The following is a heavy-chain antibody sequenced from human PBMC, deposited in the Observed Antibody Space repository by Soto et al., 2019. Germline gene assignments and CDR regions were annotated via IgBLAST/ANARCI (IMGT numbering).Heavy chain of an antibody. CDR1: GFTFSSYW. V-gene: IGHV3-7*03. J-gene: IGHJ5*02. CDR2: IKQDGSEK. Sequence: GGSLRLSCAASGFTFSSYWMSWVRQAPGKGLEWVANIKQDGSEKYYVDSVKGRSTISRDNAKNSLYLQMNSLRAEDTAVYYCAREDYTSYNWFDPWGQGTLVTVSS. CDR3: AREDYTSYNWFDP. D-gene: IGHD3-16*01.